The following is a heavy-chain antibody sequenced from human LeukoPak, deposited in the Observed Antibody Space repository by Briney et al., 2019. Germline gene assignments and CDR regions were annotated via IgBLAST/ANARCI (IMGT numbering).Heavy chain of an antibody. CDR3: FSSIVVVPAAPV. CDR1: GFTFSSYS. CDR2: ISSSSSYI. J-gene: IGHJ6*04. D-gene: IGHD2-2*01. V-gene: IGHV3-21*01. Sequence: GGSLRLSCAASGFTFSSYSMNWVRQAPGKGLEWVSSISSSSSYIYYADSVKGRFTISRDNAKNSLYLQMNSLRAEDTAVYYCFSSIVVVPAAPVWGKGTTVTVSS.